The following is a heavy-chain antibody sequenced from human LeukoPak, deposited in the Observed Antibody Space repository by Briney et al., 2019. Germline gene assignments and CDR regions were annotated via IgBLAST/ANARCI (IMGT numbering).Heavy chain of an antibody. V-gene: IGHV4-34*01. J-gene: IGHJ4*02. D-gene: IGHD2-2*01. Sequence: SETLSLTCAVYGGSFSGYYWSWIRQPPGKGLEWIGEINHSGSTNYNPSLKSRVTISVDTSKNQFSLKLSSVTAADTAVYYCARGESLQNIVVVPAAPSDYWGQGTLVTVSS. CDR3: ARGESLQNIVVVPAAPSDY. CDR2: INHSGST. CDR1: GGSFSGYY.